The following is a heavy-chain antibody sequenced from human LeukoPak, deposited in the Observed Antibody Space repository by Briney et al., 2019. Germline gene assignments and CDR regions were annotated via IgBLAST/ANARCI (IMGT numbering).Heavy chain of an antibody. J-gene: IGHJ4*02. CDR1: GYTLTSYY. CDR3: ARDSSYYDFWSGYHFDY. V-gene: IGHV1-46*01. D-gene: IGHD3-3*01. Sequence: ASVKVSCKASGYTLTSYYMHWVRQAPGQGLEWMGIINPSGGSTNYAQKFQGRVTMTRDTSTSTVYMELSSLRSEDTAVYYCARDSSYYDFWSGYHFDYWGQGTLVTVSS. CDR2: INPSGGST.